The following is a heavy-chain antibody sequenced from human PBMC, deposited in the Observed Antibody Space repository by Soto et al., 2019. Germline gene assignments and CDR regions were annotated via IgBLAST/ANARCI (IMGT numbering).Heavy chain of an antibody. J-gene: IGHJ4*02. Sequence: EVQLLESGGGLVQPGGSLRLSCAASGFTFSSYAMSWVRQAPGKGLEWVSAISGSGGSTYYADSVKGRFTISRYNSKNTLYLQMNSLSAEDTAVYYCAKYENYYGSGSYYIPTYYFDYWGQGTLVTVSS. CDR1: GFTFSSYA. CDR2: ISGSGGST. V-gene: IGHV3-23*01. D-gene: IGHD3-10*01. CDR3: AKYENYYGSGSYYIPTYYFDY.